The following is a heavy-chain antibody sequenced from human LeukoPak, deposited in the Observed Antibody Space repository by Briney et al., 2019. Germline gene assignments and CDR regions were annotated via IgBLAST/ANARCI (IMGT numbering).Heavy chain of an antibody. CDR2: IRYGVST. V-gene: IGHV4-59*01. D-gene: IGHD3-9*01. J-gene: IGHJ5*02. Sequence: SSETLSLTCTVSGGSSSTYWWSWIRQPPGKGLQWIGSIRYGVSTHSNPSLQSRVTISVDTSKNQFSLKLSSVTAADTATYYCAKHAALTGPNWLDTWGQGILVTVSS. CDR1: GGSSSTYW. CDR3: AKHAALTGPNWLDT.